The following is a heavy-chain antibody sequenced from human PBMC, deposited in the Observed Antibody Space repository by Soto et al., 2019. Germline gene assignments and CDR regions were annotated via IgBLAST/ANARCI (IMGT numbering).Heavy chain of an antibody. D-gene: IGHD3-3*01. Sequence: SETLSLTCAVYGGSFSVYYWSWIRQPPGKGLEWIGEINHSGSTNYNPSLKSRVTISVDTSKNQISLKLSSVTAADTAVYYCARGRPKADFWSGSPALYYGMDVWGQGTTVTVSS. CDR3: ARGRPKADFWSGSPALYYGMDV. J-gene: IGHJ6*02. V-gene: IGHV4-34*01. CDR1: GGSFSVYY. CDR2: INHSGST.